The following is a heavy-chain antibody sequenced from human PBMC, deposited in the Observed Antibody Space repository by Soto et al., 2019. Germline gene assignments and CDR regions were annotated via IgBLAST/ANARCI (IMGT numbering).Heavy chain of an antibody. V-gene: IGHV4-31*03. J-gene: IGHJ4*02. Sequence: QVQLQESGPGLVKPSHTLSLTCTVSGGSISSAAYYWSWIRQHPGKGLEWIGYISHSGSTYYNPSLKRRVIISVATSKNPFSLSLTSVTAADTAVYYCAREYTYGSNFFDCWGQGSLVTVSS. CDR1: GGSISSAAYY. CDR3: AREYTYGSNFFDC. CDR2: ISHSGST. D-gene: IGHD5-18*01.